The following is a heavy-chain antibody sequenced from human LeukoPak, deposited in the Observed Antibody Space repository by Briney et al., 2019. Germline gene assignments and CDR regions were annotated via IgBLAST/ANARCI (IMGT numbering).Heavy chain of an antibody. CDR2: THYSGST. D-gene: IGHD3-10*01. Sequence: GSLRLSCAASGFTFSNHWMIWVRQAPGKGLEWIGHTHYSGSTNYNPSLKSQVTMSVVTSKNQFSLKLSSVTAADTAVYYCATDSARGKGGGVLLRNWGQGTLVTVSS. V-gene: IGHV4-59*11. J-gene: IGHJ4*02. CDR3: ATDSARGKGGGVLLRN. CDR1: GFTFSNHW.